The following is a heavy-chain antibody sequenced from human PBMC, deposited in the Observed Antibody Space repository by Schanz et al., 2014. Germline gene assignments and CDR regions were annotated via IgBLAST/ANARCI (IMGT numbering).Heavy chain of an antibody. CDR1: GGSFSTFA. D-gene: IGHD2-2*01. Sequence: QVQLVQSGAEVKKPGSSVKVSCQSSGGSFSTFALSWVRQTPGQGLEWMGRIIPLLGTTNYAQKFQGRVTITADKSTGTVYMELSSLRSEDTAVYYCAGYCSSTTCLGWFDPWGPGTLVTVSS. J-gene: IGHJ5*02. CDR2: IIPLLGTT. V-gene: IGHV1-69*08. CDR3: AGYCSSTTCLGWFDP.